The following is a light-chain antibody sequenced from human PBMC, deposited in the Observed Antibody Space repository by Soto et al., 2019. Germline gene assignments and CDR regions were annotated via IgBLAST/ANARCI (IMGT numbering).Light chain of an antibody. V-gene: IGLV1-40*01. CDR1: SSNIGAGYD. CDR3: QSYDSSLSGYVV. CDR2: GNS. J-gene: IGLJ2*01. Sequence: QSVLTQPPSVSGAPGQRVTISCTGSSSNIGAGYDVPWYQQLPGTAPKLLIYGNSNRPSGAPDRFSGSKSGTSASLAIAGLQAEDEADYYCQSYDSSLSGYVVFGGGTKVTVL.